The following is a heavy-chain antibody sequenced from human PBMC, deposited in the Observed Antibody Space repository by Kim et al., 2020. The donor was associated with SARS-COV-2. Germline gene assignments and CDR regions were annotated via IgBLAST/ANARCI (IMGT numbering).Heavy chain of an antibody. Sequence: ASVKVSCKASGYTFTNYVLHWVRQAPGQRLEWMGWINAGNGNTRYSQKFQGRVTITRDTSASTAYMELSSLRSEDTAVYYCARVPSSSWYYFDYWGQGTL. CDR2: INAGNGNT. J-gene: IGHJ4*02. CDR3: ARVPSSSWYYFDY. D-gene: IGHD6-13*01. V-gene: IGHV1-3*01. CDR1: GYTFTNYV.